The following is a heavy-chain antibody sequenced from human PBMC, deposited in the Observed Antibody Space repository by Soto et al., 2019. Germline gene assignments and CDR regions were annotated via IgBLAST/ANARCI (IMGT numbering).Heavy chain of an antibody. J-gene: IGHJ6*03. CDR3: ARGGAAYSSLNYYYYYMDV. Sequence: SATLSLTCTVSGGSISSYYWSWIRQPPGKGLEWIGYIYYCGSTNYNPSLKSRVTISVDTSKNQFSLKLSSVTAADTAVYYCARGGAAYSSLNYYYYYMDVWGKGTTVTVSS. CDR2: IYYCGST. CDR1: GGSISSYY. V-gene: IGHV4-59*12. D-gene: IGHD6-13*01.